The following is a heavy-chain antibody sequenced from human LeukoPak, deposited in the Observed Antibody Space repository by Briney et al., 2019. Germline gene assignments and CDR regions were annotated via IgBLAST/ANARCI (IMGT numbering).Heavy chain of an antibody. Sequence: GGSLRLSCAASGLIVSSNYMTWVRQAPGKGLEWVSIIHTNGNTYFADSVKGRFTISRDNSKNTLYLQMNSLRTEDTAVYYCASSRTAASSNWFDPWGQGTLVTVSS. CDR1: GLIVSSNY. D-gene: IGHD6-13*01. CDR2: IHTNGNT. V-gene: IGHV3-53*01. J-gene: IGHJ5*02. CDR3: ASSRTAASSNWFDP.